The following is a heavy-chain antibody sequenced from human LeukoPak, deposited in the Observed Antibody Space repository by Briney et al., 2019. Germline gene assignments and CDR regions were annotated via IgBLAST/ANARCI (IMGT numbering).Heavy chain of an antibody. CDR1: GFTFSSYA. J-gene: IGHJ3*02. CDR2: ISGSGGST. CDR3: AKEMITFGGVITGAFDI. D-gene: IGHD3-16*02. V-gene: IGHV3-23*01. Sequence: GSLRLSCAASGFTFSSYAMSWARQAPGKGLEWVSAISGSGGSTYYADSVKGRFTISRDNSKNTLYLQMNSLRAEDTAVYYCAKEMITFGGVITGAFDIWGQGTMVTVSS.